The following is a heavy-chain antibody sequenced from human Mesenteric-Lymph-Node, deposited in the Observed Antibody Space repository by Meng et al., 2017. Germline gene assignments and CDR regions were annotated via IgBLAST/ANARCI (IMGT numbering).Heavy chain of an antibody. V-gene: IGHV1-2*02. J-gene: IGHJ5*02. CDR3: ARDASMATLVWFDP. CDR2: INPNSGGT. CDR1: GYTFTDYY. D-gene: IGHD2/OR15-2a*01. Sequence: ASVKVSCKASGYTFTDYYMHWVRQAPGQGLEWMGWINPNSGGTNYAQKFQGRVTITRDTSISTAYMELSRLRSDDTAVYYCARDASMATLVWFDPWGQGTLVTVSS.